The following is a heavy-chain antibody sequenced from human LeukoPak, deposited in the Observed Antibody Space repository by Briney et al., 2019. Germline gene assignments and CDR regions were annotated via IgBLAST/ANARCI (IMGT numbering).Heavy chain of an antibody. CDR1: GFTFSSYA. CDR2: LSGGGGYT. Sequence: GGSLRLSCAASGFTFSSYAMSWVRQAPGKGLEWVTALSGGGGYTYYADSVKGRFTISRDNAKNSLYLQMNSLRAEDTAVYYCARDLRFRDDYWGQGTLVTVSS. V-gene: IGHV3-23*01. J-gene: IGHJ4*02. D-gene: IGHD3-10*01. CDR3: ARDLRFRDDY.